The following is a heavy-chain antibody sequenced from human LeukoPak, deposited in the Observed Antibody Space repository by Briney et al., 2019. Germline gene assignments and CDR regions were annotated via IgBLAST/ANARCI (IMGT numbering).Heavy chain of an antibody. Sequence: ASVKVSCKASGYTFTGYYMHWVRQAPGQGLEWMGWINPNSGGTNSAQKFQGRVTMTRDTSISTAYVELRRLRSDDTAVYYCARANYASGSYHYDVFDIWGQGTMVTVSS. J-gene: IGHJ3*02. D-gene: IGHD3-10*01. CDR2: INPNSGGT. CDR1: GYTFTGYY. CDR3: ARANYASGSYHYDVFDI. V-gene: IGHV1-2*02.